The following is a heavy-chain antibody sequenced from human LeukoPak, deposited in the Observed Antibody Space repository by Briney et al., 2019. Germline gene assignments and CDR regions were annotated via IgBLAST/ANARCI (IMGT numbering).Heavy chain of an antibody. CDR2: LYIDGDT. V-gene: IGHV3-53*01. Sequence: PRGSLRLSCAASGVTVITNDMTWVRQAPGKGLEWGSVLYIDGDTKYADSVQGRFTISRDNSKNTLYLEMNSLSPDDTAVYYCARGVEPLAANTLAYWGQGTLVTVSS. CDR1: GVTVITND. CDR3: ARGVEPLAANTLAY. J-gene: IGHJ4*02. D-gene: IGHD1-14*01.